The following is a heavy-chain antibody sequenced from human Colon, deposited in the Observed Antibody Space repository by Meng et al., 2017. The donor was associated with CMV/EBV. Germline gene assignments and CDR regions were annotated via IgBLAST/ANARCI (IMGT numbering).Heavy chain of an antibody. V-gene: IGHV3-30*02. J-gene: IGHJ4*02. D-gene: IGHD4-11*01. Sequence: GESLKISCAASGLTFNGYGIHWVRQAPGKGLEWVAFIGSDGSTKKYVDSVKGRVTISRDNSKNKMWLQMDSLRPEDTAVYYCAREGYSNFDYWGQGTLVTVSS. CDR3: AREGYSNFDY. CDR1: GLTFNGYG. CDR2: IGSDGSTK.